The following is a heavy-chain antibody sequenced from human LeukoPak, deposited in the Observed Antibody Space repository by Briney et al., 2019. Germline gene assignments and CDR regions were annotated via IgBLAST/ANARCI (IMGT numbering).Heavy chain of an antibody. J-gene: IGHJ4*02. CDR3: ARAEDIVLMVYDY. Sequence: PGGSLRLSCAASGSTFSSYAMHWVRQAPGKGLEYVSAISSNGGSTYYANSVKGRFTISRDNSKNTLYLQMGSLRAEDMAVYYCARAEDIVLMVYDYWGQGTLVTVSS. D-gene: IGHD2-8*01. V-gene: IGHV3-64*01. CDR2: ISSNGGST. CDR1: GSTFSSYA.